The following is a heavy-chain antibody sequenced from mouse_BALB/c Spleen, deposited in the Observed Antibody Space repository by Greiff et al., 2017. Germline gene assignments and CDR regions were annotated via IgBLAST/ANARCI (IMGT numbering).Heavy chain of an antibody. Sequence: VQLVESGPGLVAPSQSLSITCTVSGFSLTSYGVHWVRQPPGKGLEWLGVIWAGGSTNYNSALMSRLSISKDNSKSQVFLKMNSLQTDDTAMYYCARTYYGNLSAYWGQGTLVTVSA. CDR3: ARTYYGNLSAY. J-gene: IGHJ3*01. CDR2: IWAGGST. CDR1: GFSLTSYG. V-gene: IGHV2-9*02. D-gene: IGHD2-10*01.